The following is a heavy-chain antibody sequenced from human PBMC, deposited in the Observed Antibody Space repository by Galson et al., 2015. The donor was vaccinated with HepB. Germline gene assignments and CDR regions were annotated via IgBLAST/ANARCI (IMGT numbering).Heavy chain of an antibody. Sequence: SVKVSCKASGYSFTGYYMHWVRQAPGQGLEWMGWINPHSGGTNLAQKFQGRVTMTRDTSISTAYMELSRLRSDDTAVYYCAKRSSGWYGNWFDPWGQGTLVTVSS. CDR1: GYSFTGYY. CDR3: AKRSSGWYGNWFDP. J-gene: IGHJ5*02. CDR2: INPHSGGT. D-gene: IGHD6-19*01. V-gene: IGHV1-2*02.